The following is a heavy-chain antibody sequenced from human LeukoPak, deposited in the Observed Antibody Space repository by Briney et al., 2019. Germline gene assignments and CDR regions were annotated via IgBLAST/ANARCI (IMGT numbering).Heavy chain of an antibody. CDR3: TRHGDSGDDLGAFDY. CDR1: GYSFTSYW. V-gene: IGHV5-51*01. CDR2: ISPGDTDT. D-gene: IGHD5-12*01. J-gene: IGHJ4*02. Sequence: GESLKISCKGSGYSFTSYWIGWVRQIPGQGLEWMGIISPGDTDTRYSTCFQGQVAIPSAKSTSTAYLQWSSTEGSDTARPYCTRHGDSGDDLGAFDYWGQGALVTVSS.